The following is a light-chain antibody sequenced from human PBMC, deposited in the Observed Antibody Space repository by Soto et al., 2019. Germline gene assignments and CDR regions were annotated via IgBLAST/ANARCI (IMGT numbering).Light chain of an antibody. CDR2: GNS. V-gene: IGLV1-40*01. J-gene: IGLJ1*01. CDR1: SSNIGAGYD. CDR3: QSYDGSLSGYV. Sequence: QSVWTQPPSVSGAPGQKVTISCTGSSSNIGAGYDVNWYHQLPGTAPKLLIHGNSNRPSGVPDRFSGSKSGTSASLAITGLQAEDEADYFCQSYDGSLSGYVFGTGTKVTVL.